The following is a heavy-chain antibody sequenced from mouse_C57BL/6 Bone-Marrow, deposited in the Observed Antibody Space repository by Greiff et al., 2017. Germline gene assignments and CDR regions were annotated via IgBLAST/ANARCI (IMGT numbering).Heavy chain of an antibody. CDR1: GYTFTSYW. CDR2: IHPSSGST. CDR3: AREDDGFHD. J-gene: IGHJ2*01. V-gene: IGHV1-64*01. Sequence: VQLQQPGAELVKPGASVKLSCKASGYTFTSYWMHWVKQRPGQGLEWIGMIHPSSGSTNYNEKFKSKATLTVDKSSSTAYMQISSLTSEDSAVYYWAREDDGFHDWGQGTTLTVSS. D-gene: IGHD2-12*01.